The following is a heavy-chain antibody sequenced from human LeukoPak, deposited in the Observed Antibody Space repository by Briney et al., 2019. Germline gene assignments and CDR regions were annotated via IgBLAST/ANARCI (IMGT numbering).Heavy chain of an antibody. CDR2: IKSDGSAT. CDR3: ARVGGRGSIGGDC. D-gene: IGHD3-10*01. Sequence: GGSLRLSCAASGFAFSTYWMHWVRQAPGKGLVWVSRIKSDGSATTYADFVKGRFTVSRDNAKNTLYLQMSSLRAEDTAMYFCARVGGRGSIGGDCWGQGTLVTVSS. CDR1: GFAFSTYW. J-gene: IGHJ4*02. V-gene: IGHV3-74*03.